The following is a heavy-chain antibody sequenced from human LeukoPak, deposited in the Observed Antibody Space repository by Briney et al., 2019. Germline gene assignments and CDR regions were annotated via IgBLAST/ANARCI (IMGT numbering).Heavy chain of an antibody. D-gene: IGHD6-19*01. CDR3: ARHPSYTSGWPLDS. J-gene: IGHJ4*02. Sequence: GESLQISCQGSGYSFTSYWIGWVRQMPGKGLEWMGIIYPGDSDTRYSPSFQGQVTISADKSISTAYLQWGSLKASDTAMYYCARHPSYTSGWPLDSWGQGTLVTVSS. CDR1: GYSFTSYW. CDR2: IYPGDSDT. V-gene: IGHV5-51*01.